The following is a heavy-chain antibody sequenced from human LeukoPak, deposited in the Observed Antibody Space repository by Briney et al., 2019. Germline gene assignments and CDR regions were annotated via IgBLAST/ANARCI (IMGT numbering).Heavy chain of an antibody. D-gene: IGHD3-3*01. J-gene: IGHJ6*02. CDR2: MNPNSGNT. V-gene: IGHV1-8*01. CDR1: GYTFTSYD. CDR3: ARGLRYDFWSGYPYYYYYGMDV. Sequence: ASVKVSCKASGYTFTSYDINWVRQATGQGLEWMGWMNPNSGNTGYAQKFQGRVTMTRNTSISTAYMELSSLRSEDTAVYYCARGLRYDFWSGYPYYYYYGMDVWGQGTTVTVSS.